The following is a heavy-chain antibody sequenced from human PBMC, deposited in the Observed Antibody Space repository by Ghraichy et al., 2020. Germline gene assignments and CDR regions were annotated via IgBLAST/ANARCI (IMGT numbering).Heavy chain of an antibody. D-gene: IGHD3-9*01. CDR2: IYDSGST. V-gene: IGHV4-59*01. CDR3: ARAGFSPSANFDY. Sequence: SETLSLTCTVSGGSISSYYWSWIRQSPGKGLEWIGYIYDSGSTNSNPSLKSRVTMSVDTSKNQFSLKLSSVTAADSAVYYCARAGFSPSANFDYWGQGTLVTVSS. CDR1: GGSISSYY. J-gene: IGHJ4*02.